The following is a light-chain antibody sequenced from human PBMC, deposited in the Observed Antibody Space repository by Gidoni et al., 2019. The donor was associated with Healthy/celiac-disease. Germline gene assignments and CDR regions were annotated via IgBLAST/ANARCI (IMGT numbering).Light chain of an antibody. CDR3: QQYNNWPTA. V-gene: IGKV3-15*01. Sequence: EIVMTQSPATLSVSPGERATLSCRASQSVSSTVAWYQQKPGQAPRLLIYGASTRATGIPARFSGSVSGTESTLTISILQSEYFAFYYCQQYNNWPTAFGGGTKVEIK. J-gene: IGKJ4*01. CDR1: QSVSST. CDR2: GAS.